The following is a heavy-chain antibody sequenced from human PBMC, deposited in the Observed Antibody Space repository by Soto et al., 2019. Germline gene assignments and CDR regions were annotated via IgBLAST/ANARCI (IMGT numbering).Heavy chain of an antibody. CDR3: ASYSGSRFSEIEY. CDR2: IWYDGSNK. J-gene: IGHJ4*02. V-gene: IGHV3-33*01. CDR1: GFTFSTYG. D-gene: IGHD3-3*01. Sequence: GGSLRLSCVASGFTFSTYGMHWVRQAPGKGLEWVAIIWYDGSNKYYADSVKGRFTISRDNSKNTVYLQMNSLRAEDTAVYYCASYSGSRFSEIEYWGQGTLVTVSS.